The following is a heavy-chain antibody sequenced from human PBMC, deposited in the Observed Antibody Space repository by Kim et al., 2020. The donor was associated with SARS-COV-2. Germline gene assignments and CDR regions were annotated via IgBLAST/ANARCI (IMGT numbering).Heavy chain of an antibody. J-gene: IGHJ4*02. D-gene: IGHD3-10*01. V-gene: IGHV3-23*01. CDR3: AKGTDYYGSGSYWGFDY. Sequence: VKGRFTISRDNSKNTLYLQMNSLRAEDTAVYYCAKGTDYYGSGSYWGFDYWGQGTLVTVSS.